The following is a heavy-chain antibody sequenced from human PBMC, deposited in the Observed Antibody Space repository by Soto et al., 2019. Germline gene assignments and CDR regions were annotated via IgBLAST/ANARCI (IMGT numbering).Heavy chain of an antibody. D-gene: IGHD6-25*01. CDR3: TTSIKAKVSG. Sequence: PGGSLRLSCAASGFSFTNAWMNWVRQAPGKGLEWVGRIKSKTDGGTTDYAAPVKGRFTISRDDSKNTLYLQMNSLITEDTAVYYCTTSIKAKVSGWAQRTLVTVSS. CDR2: IKSKTDGGTT. V-gene: IGHV3-15*07. J-gene: IGHJ4*02. CDR1: GFSFTNAW.